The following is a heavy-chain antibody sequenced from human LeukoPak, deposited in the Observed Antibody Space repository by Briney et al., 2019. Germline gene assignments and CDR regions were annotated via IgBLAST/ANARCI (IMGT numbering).Heavy chain of an antibody. CDR3: ARTPIVGAFDF. V-gene: IGHV4-61*02. J-gene: IGHJ4*02. CDR1: GGSISSGSYY. Sequence: SQTLSLTCTVSGGSISSGSYYWSWIRQPAGKGLEWIGRNYSSGSTSYNPSLKRRVTISVDTSKNQFSLNLSSVTAADTAVYYCARTPIVGAFDFWGQGTLVTVSS. D-gene: IGHD1-26*01. CDR2: NYSSGST.